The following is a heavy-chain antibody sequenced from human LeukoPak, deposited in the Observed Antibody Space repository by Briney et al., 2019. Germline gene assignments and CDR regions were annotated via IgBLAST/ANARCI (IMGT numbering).Heavy chain of an antibody. CDR2: ISGSGDVT. Sequence: GGSLRLSCAASGFTFITCDMTWVRQAPGKGLEWVSSISGSGDVTYYADSVKGRFTISRDNSKNTLYLQMNSLRVEDTAVYYCAKFRARGAFDIWGQGTIVTVSS. J-gene: IGHJ3*02. V-gene: IGHV3-23*01. CDR1: GFTFITCD. CDR3: AKFRARGAFDI.